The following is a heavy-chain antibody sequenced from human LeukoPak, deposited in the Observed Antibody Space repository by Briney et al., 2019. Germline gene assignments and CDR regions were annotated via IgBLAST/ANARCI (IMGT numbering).Heavy chain of an antibody. D-gene: IGHD3-22*01. V-gene: IGHV1-2*02. Sequence: GSVKVSCKASGYTFTGYYMHWVRQAPGQGLEWMGWINPNSGGTNYAQKFQGRVTMTRDTSISTAYMELSRLRSDDTAVYYCARENYYDSSGYYTTGAFDIWGQGTMVTVSS. CDR1: GYTFTGYY. CDR3: ARENYYDSSGYYTTGAFDI. J-gene: IGHJ3*02. CDR2: INPNSGGT.